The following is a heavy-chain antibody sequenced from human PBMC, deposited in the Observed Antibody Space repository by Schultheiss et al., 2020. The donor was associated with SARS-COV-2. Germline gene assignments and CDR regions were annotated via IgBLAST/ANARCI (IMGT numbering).Heavy chain of an antibody. CDR1: GGSISSSSYY. CDR3: ARVLTEDAFDI. J-gene: IGHJ3*02. CDR2: IYYSGST. D-gene: IGHD7-27*01. V-gene: IGHV4-61*05. Sequence: SETLSLTCTVSGGSISSSSYYWGWIRQPPGKGLEWIGYIYYSGSTNYNPSLKSRVTISVDTSKNQFSLKLSSVTAADTAVYYCARVLTEDAFDIWGQGTMVTVSS.